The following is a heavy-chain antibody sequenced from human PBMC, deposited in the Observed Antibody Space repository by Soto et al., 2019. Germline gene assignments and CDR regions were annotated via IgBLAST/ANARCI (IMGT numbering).Heavy chain of an antibody. J-gene: IGHJ4*02. V-gene: IGHV1-69*13. CDR1: GGTFSSYA. D-gene: IGHD3-22*01. CDR3: ARGQNYYDSSGYFPFDY. Sequence: GASVKVSCKASGGTFSSYAISWVRQAPGQGLEWMGGIIPIFGTANYAQKFQGRVTITADESTSTAYMELSSLRSEDTAVYYCARGQNYYDSSGYFPFDYWGQGTLVTVSS. CDR2: IIPIFGTA.